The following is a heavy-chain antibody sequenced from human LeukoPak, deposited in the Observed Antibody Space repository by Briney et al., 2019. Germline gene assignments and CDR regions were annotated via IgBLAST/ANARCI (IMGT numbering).Heavy chain of an antibody. J-gene: IGHJ4*02. D-gene: IGHD3-10*01. CDR2: ISGSAGST. CDR1: GFTFSNFA. CDR3: AKDPDYYGSESYLNY. V-gene: IGHV3-23*01. Sequence: GGSLRLSCAVSGFTFSNFAMSWVRQAPGRGLEWISTISGSAGSTHYADSVKGRFTISRDNSKNTLYLQMNGLRAEDTAVYYCAKDPDYYGSESYLNYLGQGTLVTVSS.